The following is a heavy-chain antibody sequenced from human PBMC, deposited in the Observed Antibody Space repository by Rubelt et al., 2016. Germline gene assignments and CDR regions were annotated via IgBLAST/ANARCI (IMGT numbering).Heavy chain of an antibody. V-gene: IGHV4-38-2*02. Sequence: QLHLHESGPGQVRPSETLSLPCTVSGYSITKGFPWGWIRQPPGKGLEWIGSNNYSGSTYYNPSLKSRVTISLDTSKNQFYLKRSSVTAADTAVYYCATHYYGMDVWGQGTTVTVSS. J-gene: IGHJ6*02. CDR2: NNYSGST. CDR3: ATHYYGMDV. CDR1: GYSITKGFP.